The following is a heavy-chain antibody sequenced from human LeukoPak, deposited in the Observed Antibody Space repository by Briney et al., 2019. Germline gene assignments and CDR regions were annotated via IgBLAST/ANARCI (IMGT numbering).Heavy chain of an antibody. CDR1: GYIFTDYS. D-gene: IGHD5-12*01. J-gene: IGHJ4*02. CDR2: INTNTAKP. Sequence: ASVTVSCKTSGYIFTDYSLNWVRQAPGQGLEWMGGINTNTAKPTSAQGFTGRFVFSLDTSVSTAYLQISSLKTEDTAVNFCAGRYIGFGRGEYYFHYWGQGTLVTVSS. CDR3: AGRYIGFGRGEYYFHY. V-gene: IGHV7-4-1*02.